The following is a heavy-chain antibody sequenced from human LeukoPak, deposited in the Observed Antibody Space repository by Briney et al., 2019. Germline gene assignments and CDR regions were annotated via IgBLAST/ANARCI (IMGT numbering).Heavy chain of an antibody. V-gene: IGHV1-8*01. D-gene: IGHD2-21*01. J-gene: IGHJ4*02. CDR1: GYTFTSYD. CDR3: ASIASLFDY. CDR2: INPNGGNT. Sequence: ASGKVASKASGYTFTSYDINWVRQATGQGLEWMGWINPNGGNTSYAQKFQGRLTMTRNTSTSTAYMELSSLRSDDTAVDLCASIASLFDYWGQGTLVTVSS.